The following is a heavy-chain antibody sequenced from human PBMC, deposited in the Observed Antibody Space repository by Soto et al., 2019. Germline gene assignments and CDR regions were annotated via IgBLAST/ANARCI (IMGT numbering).Heavy chain of an antibody. D-gene: IGHD3-22*01. CDR1: GGSFSGYY. CDR2: INHSGST. V-gene: IGHV4-34*01. J-gene: IGHJ4*02. Sequence: QVQLQQWGAGLLKPSETLSLTCAVYGGSFSGYYWSWIRQPPGKGLEWIGEINHSGSTNYNPSLKSRVTISVDTSKNQFSLKLSSVTAADTAVYYCARGEDSSGYYEPFDYWGQGTLVTVSS. CDR3: ARGEDSSGYYEPFDY.